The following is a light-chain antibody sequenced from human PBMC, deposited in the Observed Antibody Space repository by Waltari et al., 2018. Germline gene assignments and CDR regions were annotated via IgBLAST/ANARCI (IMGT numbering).Light chain of an antibody. CDR3: QQYNRWPPIT. CDR1: HGISDN. CDR2: GAF. J-gene: IGKJ5*01. V-gene: IGKV3-15*01. Sequence: EVVMTQSPATLSVSPGERATLSCRASHGISDNLAWYQQKPAQAPRLLIYGAFTRATGIPARFTGSGSGTEFTLTINSLQSEDSAVYYCQQYNRWPPITFGQGTRLEIK.